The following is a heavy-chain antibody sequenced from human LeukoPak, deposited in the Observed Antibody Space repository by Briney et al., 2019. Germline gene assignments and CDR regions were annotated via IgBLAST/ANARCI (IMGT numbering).Heavy chain of an antibody. V-gene: IGHV4-39*07. D-gene: IGHD5-18*01. CDR2: IYYSGST. Sequence: PSETLSLTCTASGGSISYYYWNWIRQPPGKGLEWIGSIYYSGSTYYNPSLKSRVTISVDTSTNQFSLKLSSVTAADTAVYYCARDSPTPGRIQLWLQVGYNWFDPWGQGTLVTVSS. J-gene: IGHJ5*02. CDR3: ARDSPTPGRIQLWLQVGYNWFDP. CDR1: GGSISYYY.